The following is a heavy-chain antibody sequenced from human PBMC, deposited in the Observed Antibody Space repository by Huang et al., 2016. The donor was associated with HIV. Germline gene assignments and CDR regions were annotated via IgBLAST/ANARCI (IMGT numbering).Heavy chain of an antibody. J-gene: IGHJ5*02. Sequence: QVQLQESGPGLVKPSETLSLTCPVSGGSMSSYYWSSSRQPPGKGLEWIEYIYSSGGTNYNPSLKSRVTRSVDTSKNQFSLRLSSVAAADTAVYYCASASIAARRWFDPWGQGSLVTVSS. CDR2: IYSSGGT. CDR1: GGSMSSYY. V-gene: IGHV4-59*01. D-gene: IGHD6-6*01. CDR3: ASASIAARRWFDP.